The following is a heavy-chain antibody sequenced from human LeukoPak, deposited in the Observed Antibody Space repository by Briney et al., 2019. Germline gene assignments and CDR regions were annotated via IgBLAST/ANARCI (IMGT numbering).Heavy chain of an antibody. V-gene: IGHV3-64*01. CDR3: ARGPQPYDDSGSRAFDI. CDR2: ISSNGDLT. D-gene: IGHD4-17*01. CDR1: GFTSSDYA. Sequence: GGSLRLSCAASGFTSSDYAMHWVRQAPGKGLQYVSTISSNGDLTYYANSVRGRFTMSRDNSKNTLFLQLDSLRADDMAIYYCARGPQPYDDSGSRAFDIWGQGAMVTVSS. J-gene: IGHJ3*02.